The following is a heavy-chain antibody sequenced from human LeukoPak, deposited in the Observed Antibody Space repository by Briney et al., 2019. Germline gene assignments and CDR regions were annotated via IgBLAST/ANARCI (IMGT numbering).Heavy chain of an antibody. Sequence: ASVKVSCKASGYTFTDYYMHWVRQAPGQGLEWMGWINPNSGGTNYAQKLQGRVTMTTDTSTSTAYMELRSLRSDDTAVYYCARDPRFSYCGGDCYSGYFDYWGQGTLVTVSS. D-gene: IGHD2-21*02. CDR1: GYTFTDYY. V-gene: IGHV1-2*02. J-gene: IGHJ4*02. CDR2: INPNSGGT. CDR3: ARDPRFSYCGGDCYSGYFDY.